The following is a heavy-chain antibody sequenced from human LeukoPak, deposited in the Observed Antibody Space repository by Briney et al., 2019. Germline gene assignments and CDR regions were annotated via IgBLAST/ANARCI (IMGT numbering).Heavy chain of an antibody. V-gene: IGHV3-23*01. CDR2: ISGSGGST. D-gene: IGHD6-13*01. J-gene: IGHJ4*02. CDR3: AIDLRGSSWHYFDY. CDR1: GFTFSSYG. Sequence: GGSLRLSCAASGFTFSSYGMSWVRQAPGKGLEWVSAISGSGGSTYYADSVKGRFTISRDNSKNTLYLQMNSLRAEDTAVYYCAIDLRGSSWHYFDYWGQGTLVTVSS.